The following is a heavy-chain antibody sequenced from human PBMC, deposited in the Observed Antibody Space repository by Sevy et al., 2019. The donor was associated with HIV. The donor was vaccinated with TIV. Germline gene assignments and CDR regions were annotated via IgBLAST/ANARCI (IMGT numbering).Heavy chain of an antibody. CDR1: GYTLTRLS. Sequence: ASVKVSCKVSGYTLTRLSMHWVRQAPGKGLQWMGGFDPEDGKIIYAQKFQGRVTMIEDTSTDTAYMELCSLRSEDTAVYYCATLDFWSDYPLYGTDVWGQGTTVTVSS. CDR3: ATLDFWSDYPLYGTDV. D-gene: IGHD3-3*01. CDR2: FDPEDGKI. V-gene: IGHV1-24*01. J-gene: IGHJ6*02.